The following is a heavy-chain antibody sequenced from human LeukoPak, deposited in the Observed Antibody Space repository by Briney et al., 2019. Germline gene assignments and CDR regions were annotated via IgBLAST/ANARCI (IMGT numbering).Heavy chain of an antibody. CDR2: INAGHGNT. CDR3: ARGQLARIWFGDSSIKFDP. J-gene: IGHJ5*02. Sequence: VASVKVSCKASGYTFTNYAMHWVRQAPGQRLEWMGWINAGHGNTKYSQEFQGRVTMTRDTSISTAYMELSRLRSDDTAVYYCARGQLARIWFGDSSIKFDPWGQGTLVTVSS. CDR1: GYTFTNYA. D-gene: IGHD3-10*01. V-gene: IGHV1-3*01.